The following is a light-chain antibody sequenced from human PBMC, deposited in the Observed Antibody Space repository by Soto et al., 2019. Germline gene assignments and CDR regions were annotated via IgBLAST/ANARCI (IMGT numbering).Light chain of an antibody. J-gene: IGLJ1*01. CDR1: SSDVGGYNY. CDR2: DVS. V-gene: IGLV2-11*01. Sequence: QSALTQPRSVSGSPGQSVTISCTGTSSDVGGYNYVSWYQQHPGKAPKLMIYDVSKRPSGVPDRFSGSKSGNTASLTISGLQAEDDAADYCCSSSGSYTSVFGTGTKLTVL. CDR3: CSSSGSYTSV.